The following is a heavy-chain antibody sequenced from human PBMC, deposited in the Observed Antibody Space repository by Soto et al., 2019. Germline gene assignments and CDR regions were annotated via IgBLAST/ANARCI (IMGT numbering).Heavy chain of an antibody. CDR1: GFSLSTSGMC. D-gene: IGHD6-6*01. Sequence: SGPTLVNPTQTLTLTCTFSGFSLSTSGMCVSWIRQPPGKALEWLALIDWDDDKYYSTSLKTRLTISKDTSKNQVVLTMTNMDPVDTATYYCARIPRSYSSSSPYYYYGMDVWGQGTTVTVSS. V-gene: IGHV2-70*01. CDR2: IDWDDDK. J-gene: IGHJ6*02. CDR3: ARIPRSYSSSSPYYYYGMDV.